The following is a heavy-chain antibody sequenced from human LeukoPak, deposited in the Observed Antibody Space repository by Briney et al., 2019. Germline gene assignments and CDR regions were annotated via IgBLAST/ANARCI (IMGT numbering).Heavy chain of an antibody. CDR2: IIPIFGTA. J-gene: IGHJ4*02. CDR3: ARSASSSSWYKEVLDY. V-gene: IGHV1-69*13. D-gene: IGHD6-13*01. Sequence: ASVKVSCKASGGTFSSYAISWVRQAPGQGLEWMGGIIPIFGTANYAQKFQGRVTTTADESTSTAYMELSSLRSEDTAVYYCARSASSSSWYKEVLDYWGQGTLVTVSS. CDR1: GGTFSSYA.